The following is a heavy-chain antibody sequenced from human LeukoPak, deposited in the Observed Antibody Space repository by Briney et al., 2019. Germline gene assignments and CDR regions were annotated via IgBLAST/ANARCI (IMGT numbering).Heavy chain of an antibody. CDR2: ISSSGSTI. D-gene: IGHD3-10*01. CDR1: VLTFSDYY. V-gene: IGHV3-11*01. J-gene: IGHJ4*02. CDR3: ARVIWFGELLSRREYYFDY. Sequence: GGSLRLSCAASVLTFSDYYMSWIRQAPGKGLEWVSYISSSGSTIYYADSVKGRFTISRDNAKNSLYLQMNSLRAEDTAVYYCARVIWFGELLSRREYYFDYWGQGTLVTVSS.